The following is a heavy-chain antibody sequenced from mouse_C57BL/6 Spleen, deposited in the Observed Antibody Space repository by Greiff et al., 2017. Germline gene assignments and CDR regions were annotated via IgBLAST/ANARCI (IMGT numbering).Heavy chain of an antibody. CDR2: IWRGGST. J-gene: IGHJ4*01. V-gene: IGHV2-5*01. Sequence: QVQLQQSGPGLVQPSQSLSITCTVSGFSLTSYGVHWVRQSPGKGLEWLGVIWRGGSTDYNAAFMSRLSITKDNSKSQVFFKMNSLQADDTAIYYCAKKGELGRNYAMDYWGQGTSVTVSS. CDR3: AKKGELGRNYAMDY. D-gene: IGHD4-1*01. CDR1: GFSLTSYG.